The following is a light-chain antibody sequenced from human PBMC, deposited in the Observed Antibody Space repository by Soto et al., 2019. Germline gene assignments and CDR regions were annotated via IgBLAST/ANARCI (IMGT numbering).Light chain of an antibody. V-gene: IGKV3-15*01. J-gene: IGKJ5*01. CDR2: YAS. Sequence: EIMMTQSPATLSVSPGERATLSCRASQSVRNNLAWYQQKPGQAPRLLIYYASTRATGIPARFSGSGSGTEFTLTLSSLQSEDFALYYCQQYNNWPPITFGQGTRLEHK. CDR1: QSVRNN. CDR3: QQYNNWPPIT.